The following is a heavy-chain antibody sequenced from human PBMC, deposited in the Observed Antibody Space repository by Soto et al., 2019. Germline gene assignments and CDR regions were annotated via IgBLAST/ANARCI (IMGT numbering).Heavy chain of an antibody. CDR2: ISYDGSNK. CDR1: GFTFSSYA. V-gene: IGHV3-30-3*01. CDR3: ARDRLRYNWNDFPYYYYGMDV. Sequence: QVQLVESGGGVVQPGRSLRLSSAASGFTFSSYAMHWVRQAPGKWLEWVAVISYDGSNKYYADSVKGRFTISRDNSKNTVYLQMNSLRAEDTAVYYCARDRLRYNWNDFPYYYYGMDVWGQGTTVTVSS. D-gene: IGHD1-1*01. J-gene: IGHJ6*02.